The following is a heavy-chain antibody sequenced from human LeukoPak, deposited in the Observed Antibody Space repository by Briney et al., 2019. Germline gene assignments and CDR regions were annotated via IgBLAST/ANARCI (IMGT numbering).Heavy chain of an antibody. D-gene: IGHD5-24*01. CDR1: GLTFSIYW. CDR3: ARRWKLSLDV. CDR2: IREDGSVK. Sequence: GGSLRLSCAASGLTFSIYWMTWVRQAPGKGLEWVANIREDGSVKYYVDSVKGRFTISRDNAKKSLYLQMNNLRGEDTAVYFCARRWKLSLDVWGQGTTVTVSS. V-gene: IGHV3-7*01. J-gene: IGHJ6*02.